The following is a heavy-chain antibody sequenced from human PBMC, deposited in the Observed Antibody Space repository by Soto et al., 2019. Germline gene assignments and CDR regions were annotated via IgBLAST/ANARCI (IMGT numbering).Heavy chain of an antibody. CDR2: IYYSGST. D-gene: IGHD1-26*01. J-gene: IGHJ3*02. V-gene: IGHV4-31*03. CDR1: GGSISSGGYY. Sequence: SETLSLTCTVSGGSISSGGYYWSWIRQHPGKGLEWIGYIYYSGSTYYNPSLKSRVTISVDTSKNQFSLKLSSVTAADTAVYYCATAGWVGATRYTEAFDIWGQGTMVTVSS. CDR3: ATAGWVGATRYTEAFDI.